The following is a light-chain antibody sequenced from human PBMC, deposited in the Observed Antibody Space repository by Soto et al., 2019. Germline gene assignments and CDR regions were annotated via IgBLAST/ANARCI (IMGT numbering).Light chain of an antibody. J-gene: IGKJ1*01. Sequence: LTQNPGTPFLSPGVRATLSGRASQSVTSHYVAWYQQKPGQAPRLLFFGASISAPGIPDRFSGSGSAPDFTLTISRLEPEAFAVYHCQQYGGSPTTFGQGTKVDIK. CDR2: GAS. CDR1: QSVTSHY. CDR3: QQYGGSPTT. V-gene: IGKV3-20*01.